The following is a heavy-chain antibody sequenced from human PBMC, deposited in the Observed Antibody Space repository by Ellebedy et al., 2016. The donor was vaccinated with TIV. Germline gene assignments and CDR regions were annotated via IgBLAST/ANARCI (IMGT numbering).Heavy chain of an antibody. V-gene: IGHV4-59*01. D-gene: IGHD2-2*01. CDR1: GGSISSYY. CDR2: IYYSGRT. J-gene: IGHJ6*02. CDR3: ARAGGDIVVVPAADYYYYGMDV. Sequence: MPSETLSLTCTVPGGSISSYYWSWIRQPPGKGLEWSGFIYYSGRTNYNPSLKSRVTISVDTSKNQFSLKLSSVTAADTAVYYCARAGGDIVVVPAADYYYYGMDVWGQGTTVTVSS.